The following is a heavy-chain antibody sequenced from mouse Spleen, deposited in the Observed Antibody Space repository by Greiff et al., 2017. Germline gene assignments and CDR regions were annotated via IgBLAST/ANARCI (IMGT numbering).Heavy chain of an antibody. Sequence: EVQLMESGGGLVKLGGSLKLSCAASGFTFSSYAMSWVRQTPEKRLEWVATISSGGGNTYYPDSVKGRFTISRDNAKNTLYLQMSSLKSEDTAMYYCARWLLAVDYWGQGTTLTVSS. CDR1: GFTFSSYA. D-gene: IGHD2-3*01. V-gene: IGHV5-9-3*01. CDR3: ARWLLAVDY. J-gene: IGHJ2*01. CDR2: ISSGGGNT.